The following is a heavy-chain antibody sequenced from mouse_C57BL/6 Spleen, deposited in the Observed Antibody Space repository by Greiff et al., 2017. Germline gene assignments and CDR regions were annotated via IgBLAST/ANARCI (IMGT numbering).Heavy chain of an antibody. CDR3: AESNSYYFDY. J-gene: IGHJ2*01. V-gene: IGHV1-26*01. CDR1: GYTFTDYY. Sequence: EVQLQQSGPELVKPGASVKISCKASGYTFTDYYMNWVKQSHGKSLEWIGDINPNNGGTSYNQKFKGKATLTVDKSSSTAYMELRSLTSEDSAVYYCAESNSYYFDYWGQGTTLTVSS. D-gene: IGHD2-5*01. CDR2: INPNNGGT.